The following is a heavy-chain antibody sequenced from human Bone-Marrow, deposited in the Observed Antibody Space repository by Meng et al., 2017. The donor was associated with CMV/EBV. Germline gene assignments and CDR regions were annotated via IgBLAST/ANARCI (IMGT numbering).Heavy chain of an antibody. Sequence: ASVKVSCTASGYPFTGYYMHWVRQAPGQGLEWMGWINPNSGGTNYAQKFQGRVTMTRDTSISTAYMELSRLRSDDTAVYYCARALKSYSGGYIPVFDYWGQGTLVTVSS. J-gene: IGHJ4*02. CDR3: ARALKSYSGGYIPVFDY. V-gene: IGHV1-2*02. D-gene: IGHD1-26*01. CDR1: GYPFTGYY. CDR2: INPNSGGT.